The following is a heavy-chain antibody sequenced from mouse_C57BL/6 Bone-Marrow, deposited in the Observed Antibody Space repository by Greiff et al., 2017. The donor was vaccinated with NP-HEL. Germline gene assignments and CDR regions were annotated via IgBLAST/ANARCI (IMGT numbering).Heavy chain of an antibody. V-gene: IGHV5-16*01. CDR2: INYDGSST. CDR1: GFTFSDYS. D-gene: IGHD2-4*01. J-gene: IGHJ4*01. Sequence: EVQLVESEGGLVQPGSSMKLSCTASGFTFSDYSMAWVRPVPEKGLEWVANINYDGSSTYYLDSLKSRFIISRDNAKNILYLQMSSLKSEDTATYYCAREGGLRRRTYAMDYWGQGTSVTVSS. CDR3: AREGGLRRRTYAMDY.